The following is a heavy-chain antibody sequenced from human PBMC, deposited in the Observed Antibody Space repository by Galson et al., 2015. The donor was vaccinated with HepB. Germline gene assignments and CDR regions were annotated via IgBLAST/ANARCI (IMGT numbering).Heavy chain of an antibody. CDR1: GYSFTSYW. V-gene: IGHV5-10-1*01. CDR3: AIGNSPMVTVYYFDY. D-gene: IGHD5-18*01. J-gene: IGHJ4*02. Sequence: QSGAEVKKPGESLRISCKGSGYSFTSYWISWVRQMPGKGLEWMGRIDPSDSYTNYSPSFQGHVTISADKSISTAYLQWSSLKASDTAMYYCAIGNSPMVTVYYFDYWGQGTLVTVSS. CDR2: IDPSDSYT.